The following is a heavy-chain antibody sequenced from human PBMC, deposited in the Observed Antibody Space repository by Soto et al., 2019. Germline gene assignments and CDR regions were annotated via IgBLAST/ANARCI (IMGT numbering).Heavy chain of an antibody. CDR1: GFTFSSTW. CDR3: KTILRCELRIDF. V-gene: IGHV3-15*01. CDR2: IKSKSDGGTT. D-gene: IGHD2-21*01. J-gene: IGHJ4*02. Sequence: GGSLRLSCTASGFTFSSTWMSWVRQAPGKGLEWVGRIKSKSDGGTTDYAAPVKGRFTISRDDSENMLYLQMNGLKTEDTAVYYCKTILRCELRIDFWSQGALVTVSS.